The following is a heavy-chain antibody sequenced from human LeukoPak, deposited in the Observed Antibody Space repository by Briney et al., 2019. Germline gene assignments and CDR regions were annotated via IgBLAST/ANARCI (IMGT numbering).Heavy chain of an antibody. CDR2: IIPIFGTA. CDR1: GYTFTSYD. CDR3: ARVGRACSSTSCSYYYYYYYMDV. Sequence: SVKVSCKASGYTFTSYDIHWVRQAPGQGLERMGGIIPIFGTANYSQKFQGRVTITADESTSTAYMELSSLRSEDTAVYYCARVGRACSSTSCSYYYYYYYMDVWGKGTTVTVSS. J-gene: IGHJ6*03. V-gene: IGHV1-69*13. D-gene: IGHD2-2*01.